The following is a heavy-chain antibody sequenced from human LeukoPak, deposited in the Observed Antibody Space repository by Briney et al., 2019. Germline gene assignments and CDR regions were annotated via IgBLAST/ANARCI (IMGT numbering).Heavy chain of an antibody. CDR3: ARGPHKRTYDRDNWFNP. Sequence: ASVKVSCKASGYTLTGYYMHWVRQAPGQGLEWMGWINPNSGGTNYAQKFQGRVTMTRDTSISTAYMELSSLRSEDTAVYYCARGPHKRTYDRDNWFNPWGQGTLVTVSS. D-gene: IGHD3-3*01. CDR1: GYTLTGYY. J-gene: IGHJ5*02. V-gene: IGHV1-2*02. CDR2: INPNSGGT.